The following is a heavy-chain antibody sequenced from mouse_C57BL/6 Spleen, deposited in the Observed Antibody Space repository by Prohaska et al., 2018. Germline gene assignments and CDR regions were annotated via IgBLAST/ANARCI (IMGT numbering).Heavy chain of an antibody. Sequence: EVKLLQSGGGLVQPGGSLKLSCAASGIDFSRYWMSWVRRAPGKGLEWNGEINPDSSTINYAPSLKDKFIISRDNAKNTLYLQMSKVRSEDTALYYCASPNWDWYFDVWGTGTTVTVSS. CDR3: ASPNWDWYFDV. V-gene: IGHV4-1*01. CDR2: INPDSSTI. D-gene: IGHD4-1*01. J-gene: IGHJ1*03. CDR1: GIDFSRYW.